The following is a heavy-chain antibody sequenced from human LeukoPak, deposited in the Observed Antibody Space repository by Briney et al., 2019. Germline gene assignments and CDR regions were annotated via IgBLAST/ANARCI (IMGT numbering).Heavy chain of an antibody. D-gene: IGHD3-10*01. CDR2: ISAYNGNT. CDR1: GYTFTSYD. Sequence: ASVKVSCKASGYTFTSYDINWVRQATGQGLEWMGWISAYNGNTNYAQKLQGRVTMTTDTSTSTAYMELRSLRSDDTAVYYCARANLYGSGSFKHWFDPWGQGTLVTVSS. CDR3: ARANLYGSGSFKHWFDP. V-gene: IGHV1-18*01. J-gene: IGHJ5*02.